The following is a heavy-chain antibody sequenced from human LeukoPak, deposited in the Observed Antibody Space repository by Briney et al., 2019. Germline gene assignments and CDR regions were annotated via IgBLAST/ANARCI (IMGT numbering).Heavy chain of an antibody. CDR2: INTNTGNP. D-gene: IGHD2-15*01. V-gene: IGHV7-4-1*02. J-gene: IGHJ3*02. CDR3: ARKGQPICSGGSCYSSAFDI. Sequence: ASVKVSFKASGYTFTSYAMNWVRHAPGQGREWSGWINTNTGNPTYAQGFTGRFVFSLDTSVSTAYLQISSLKAEDTAVSYCARKGQPICSGGSCYSSAFDIWGQGTMVTVSS. CDR1: GYTFTSYA.